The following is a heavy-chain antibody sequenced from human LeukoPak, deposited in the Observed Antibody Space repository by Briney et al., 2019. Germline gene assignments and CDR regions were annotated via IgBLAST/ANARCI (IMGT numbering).Heavy chain of an antibody. J-gene: IGHJ4*02. Sequence: KPSETLSLTCTVSGGSISYSTTYWGWIRQPPGKGLEWIASIFYNGRTWNNPSLKRRVSISVDTSKNQFSLKVSAVTAADTAVYYCARQGTYYDKIYYFDYWGQGTLVTVSS. CDR3: ARQGTYYDKIYYFDY. CDR2: IFYNGRT. D-gene: IGHD3-16*01. V-gene: IGHV4-39*01. CDR1: GGSISYSTTY.